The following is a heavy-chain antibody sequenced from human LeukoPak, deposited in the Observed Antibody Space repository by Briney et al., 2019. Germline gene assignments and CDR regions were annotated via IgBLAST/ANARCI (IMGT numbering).Heavy chain of an antibody. V-gene: IGHV4-39*07. CDR1: GGSISSSSYY. CDR3: ARGRPYFDY. J-gene: IGHJ4*02. CDR2: IYHSGST. Sequence: SETLSLTCTVSGGSISSSSYYWGWIRQPPGKGLERIGSIYHSGSTYYNPSLKSRVTISLDTSKNQFSLKLSSVTAADTAVYYCARGRPYFDYWGQGTLVTVSS.